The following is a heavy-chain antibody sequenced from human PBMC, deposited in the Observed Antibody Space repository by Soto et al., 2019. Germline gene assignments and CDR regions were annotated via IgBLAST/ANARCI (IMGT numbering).Heavy chain of an antibody. D-gene: IGHD3-3*01. CDR1: GFTFDGYA. J-gene: IGHJ6*03. CDR2: ISWNSANI. Sequence: EVQLVESGGYLVQPGGSLRLSCAASGFTFDGYAMHWVRQAPGKGLEWVSSISWNSANIGYADSVKGPFTISRENAKNSLYLQMNSLRAEYTALYYCAKDNLAFWSGYYRPYMAVWGKGTTVTVCS. V-gene: IGHV3-9*01. CDR3: AKDNLAFWSGYYRPYMAV.